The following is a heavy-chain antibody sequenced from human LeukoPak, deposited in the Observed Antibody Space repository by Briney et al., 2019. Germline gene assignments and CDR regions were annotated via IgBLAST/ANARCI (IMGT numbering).Heavy chain of an antibody. CDR2: INPNSGGT. CDR1: GYAFTGYY. J-gene: IGHJ4*02. D-gene: IGHD5-18*01. CDR3: ARENTAMASDY. Sequence: GASVKVSCKASGYAFTGYYMHWVRQAPGQGLEWMGWINPNSGGTNYAQKFQGRVTITRDTSISTAYMELSRLRSDDTAVYYCARENTAMASDYWGQGTLVTVSS. V-gene: IGHV1-2*02.